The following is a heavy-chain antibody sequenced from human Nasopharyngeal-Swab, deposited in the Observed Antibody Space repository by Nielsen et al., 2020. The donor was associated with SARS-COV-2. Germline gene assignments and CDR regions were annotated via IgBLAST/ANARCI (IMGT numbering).Heavy chain of an antibody. V-gene: IGHV4-34*01. CDR2: INHSGST. CDR3: ARSIAAAGNFPRIRGFPDV. J-gene: IGHJ6*04. D-gene: IGHD6-13*01. Sequence: WIRQPPGKGLEWIGEINHSGSTNYNPSLKSRVTISVDTSKNQFSLKLSSVTAADTAVYYCARSIAAAGNFPRIRGFPDVWGKGTTVTVSP.